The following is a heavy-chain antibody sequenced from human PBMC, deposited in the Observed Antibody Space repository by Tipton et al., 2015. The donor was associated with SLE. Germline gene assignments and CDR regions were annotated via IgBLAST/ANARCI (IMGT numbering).Heavy chain of an antibody. D-gene: IGHD2-21*01. CDR1: GYSIFDGYY. CDR2: VSYSGST. V-gene: IGHV4-61*03. CDR3: AVHSIRDPAFDI. Sequence: TLSLTCTVSGYSIFDGYYWGWIRQPPGKGLEWIGYVSYSGSTNYNPSLKSRVTISVDTSMNHLSLKLNSVTAADTAVYFCAVHSIRDPAFDIWGQGTMVTVSS. J-gene: IGHJ3*02.